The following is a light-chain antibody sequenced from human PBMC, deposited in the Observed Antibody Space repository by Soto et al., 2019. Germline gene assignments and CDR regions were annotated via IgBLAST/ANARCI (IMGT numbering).Light chain of an antibody. CDR1: QSISSW. V-gene: IGKV1-5*03. Sequence: DIQMTQSPSTLSASVGDRVTITCRASQSISSWLAWYQQKPGKAPKLLIYKASSLESGVPSRFSGRGSGTESTPTICIVQTDDFATYYGEQYNSPRAFSQGTKVVIK. CDR3: EQYNSPRA. J-gene: IGKJ1*01. CDR2: KAS.